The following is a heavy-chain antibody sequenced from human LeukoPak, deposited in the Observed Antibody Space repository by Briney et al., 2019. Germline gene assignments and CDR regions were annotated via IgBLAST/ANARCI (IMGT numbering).Heavy chain of an antibody. J-gene: IGHJ5*02. CDR3: ARGSLFHYDILTGYYP. CDR1: GYTFTSYY. D-gene: IGHD3-9*01. V-gene: IGHV1-46*01. Sequence: ASVKVSCKASGYTFTSYYMHWVRQAPGQGLEWMGIINPSGGSTSYAQKFQGRVTMTRDTSTSTVCMELSSLRSEDTAVYYCARGSLFHYDILTGYYPWGQGTLVTVSS. CDR2: INPSGGST.